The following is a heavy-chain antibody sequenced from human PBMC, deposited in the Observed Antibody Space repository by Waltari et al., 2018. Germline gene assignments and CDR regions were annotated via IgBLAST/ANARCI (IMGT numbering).Heavy chain of an antibody. CDR1: GYSISSGYY. CDR2: LHHSGST. D-gene: IGHD2-15*01. V-gene: IGHV4-38-2*01. CDR3: ARAVRCSGGSCESHYMDV. Sequence: QVQLQESGPGLVKPSETMSLTCAVSGYSISSGYYWVWIRQPTGKGLEWIGSLHHSGSTDYNPSLRSRVTISVDTSKNQFSLKLSSVTAADTAVHYCARAVRCSGGSCESHYMDVWGKGTTVTFSS. J-gene: IGHJ6*03.